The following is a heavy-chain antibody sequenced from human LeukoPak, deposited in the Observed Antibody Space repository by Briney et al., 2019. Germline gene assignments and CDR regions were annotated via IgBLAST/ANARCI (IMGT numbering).Heavy chain of an antibody. CDR1: GFTFTDYA. V-gene: IGHV3-23*01. CDR2: ISDSGGHT. Sequence: PGGSPRLSCAASGFTFTDYAMTWVRQSPGKGLEWVSAISDSGGHTFYADSVKGRFTISRDNSKNTLYLQMNSLRAEDTAIYYCAKDKATTMAGMLDYWGQGTLVTVSS. D-gene: IGHD6-19*01. CDR3: AKDKATTMAGMLDY. J-gene: IGHJ4*02.